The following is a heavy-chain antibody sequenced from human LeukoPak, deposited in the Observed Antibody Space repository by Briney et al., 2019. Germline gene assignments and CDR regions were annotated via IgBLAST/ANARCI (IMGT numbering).Heavy chain of an antibody. CDR3: ARRGVEMATIGFDY. J-gene: IGHJ4*02. Sequence: KSSETLSLTCTVSGGSISSSSYYWGWIRQPPGKGLEWIGSIYYSGSTYYNPSLKSRVTISVDTSKNQFSLKLSSVTAADTAVYYCARRGVEMATIGFDYWGQGTLVTVSS. D-gene: IGHD5-12*01. CDR1: GGSISSSSYY. V-gene: IGHV4-39*01. CDR2: IYYSGST.